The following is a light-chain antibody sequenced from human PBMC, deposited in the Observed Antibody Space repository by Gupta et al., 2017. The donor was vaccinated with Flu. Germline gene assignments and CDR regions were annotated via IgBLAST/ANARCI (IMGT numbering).Light chain of an antibody. CDR2: EGS. CDR3: CSNAGSSVYV. Sequence: QSALTQPASVSGSPGQSLTISCTGTSSDVGSLNLVSWYQQHPGKAPNLMIYEGSTRATGVSNRFSGSKSGNTASLTISELQAEDEADYYCCSNAGSSVYVFGTGTKVTVL. CDR1: SSDVGSLNL. J-gene: IGLJ1*01. V-gene: IGLV2-23*01.